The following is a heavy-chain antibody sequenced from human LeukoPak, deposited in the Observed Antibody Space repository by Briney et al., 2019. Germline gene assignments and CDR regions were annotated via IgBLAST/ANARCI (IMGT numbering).Heavy chain of an antibody. CDR3: ARDRFGAYCGGDCYPYYYGMDV. D-gene: IGHD2-21*02. J-gene: IGHJ6*02. CDR2: ISSSSSYI. V-gene: IGHV3-21*01. Sequence: GGSLRLSCAASGFTFSSYSMNWVRQAPGKGLEWVSSISSSSSYIYYADSVKGRSTISRDNAKNSLYLQMNSLRAEDTAVYYCARDRFGAYCGGDCYPYYYGMDVWGQGTTVTVSS. CDR1: GFTFSSYS.